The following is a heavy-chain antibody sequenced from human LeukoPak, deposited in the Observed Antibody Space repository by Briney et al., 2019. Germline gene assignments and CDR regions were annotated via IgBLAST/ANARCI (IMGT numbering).Heavy chain of an antibody. CDR1: GGSISTPGYY. J-gene: IGHJ5*02. V-gene: IGHV4-61*02. Sequence: KTSQTLSLTCTVSGGSISTPGYYWSWIRQPAGKGLEWIGRIYSSGSTSYNPSLKSRVTISVDTSKNQFSLKLSSVTAADTAVYHCARDTYTSSWTYNWFDPWGQGTLVTVSS. CDR2: IYSSGST. CDR3: ARDTYTSSWTYNWFDP. D-gene: IGHD6-13*01.